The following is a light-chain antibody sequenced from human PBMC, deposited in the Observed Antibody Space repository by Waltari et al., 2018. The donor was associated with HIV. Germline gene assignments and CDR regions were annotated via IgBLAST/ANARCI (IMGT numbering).Light chain of an antibody. J-gene: IGLJ3*02. V-gene: IGLV2-23*02. CDR3: CSYAGSSTFGV. CDR1: SSDVGSYHL. Sequence: QSALTQPASVSGSPGQSITIPCTGTSSDVGSYHLVSWYQQHPGKAPKLMIYEVSKRPSVVSNRFSGCKSGNTASLTISGLQAEDEADYYCCSYAGSSTFGVVGGGTKLTVL. CDR2: EVS.